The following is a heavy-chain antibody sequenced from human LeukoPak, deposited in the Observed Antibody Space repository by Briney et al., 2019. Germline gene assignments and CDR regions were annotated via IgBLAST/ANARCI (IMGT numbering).Heavy chain of an antibody. Sequence: PSETLSLTCAVSGGAIDNYYWSWIRQPPGKGLEWIAYVYYSGTINYNPSLESRVTISVDTSKNQFSLRLTSVAAADTAAYYCARHGTAAGPFQLWGQGTLVTVSS. CDR2: VYYSGTI. J-gene: IGHJ1*01. CDR1: GGAIDNYY. V-gene: IGHV4-59*08. CDR3: ARHGTAAGPFQL. D-gene: IGHD2-21*02.